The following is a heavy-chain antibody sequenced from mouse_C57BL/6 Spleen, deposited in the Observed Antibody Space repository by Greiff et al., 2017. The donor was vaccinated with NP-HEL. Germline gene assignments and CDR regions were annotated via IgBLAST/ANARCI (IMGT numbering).Heavy chain of an antibody. CDR2: IYPGSGST. CDR3: ARVPYYYGSSHCDY. V-gene: IGHV1-55*01. CDR1: GYTFTSYW. D-gene: IGHD1-1*01. J-gene: IGHJ2*01. Sequence: VQLQQPGAELVKPGASVKMSCKASGYTFTSYWITWVKQRPGQGLEWIGDIYPGSGSTNYNEKFKSKATLTVDTSSSTAYMQLSSLTSEDSAVYYCARVPYYYGSSHCDYWGQGTTLTVSS.